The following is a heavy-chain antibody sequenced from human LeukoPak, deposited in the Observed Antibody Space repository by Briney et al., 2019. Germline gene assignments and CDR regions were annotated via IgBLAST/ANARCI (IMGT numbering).Heavy chain of an antibody. CDR1: GYTFTGYY. CDR3: ARGVSGSYYYYYMDV. D-gene: IGHD1-26*01. J-gene: IGHJ6*03. V-gene: IGHV1-2*02. Sequence: ASVKVSCKASGYTFTGYYIHWVRQAPGQGLEWMGWIKPNSGDTNYAQKFQGRVTMTRDTSISTAYMELSRLRSDDTAVYYCARGVSGSYYYYYMDVWGKGTTVTISS. CDR2: IKPNSGDT.